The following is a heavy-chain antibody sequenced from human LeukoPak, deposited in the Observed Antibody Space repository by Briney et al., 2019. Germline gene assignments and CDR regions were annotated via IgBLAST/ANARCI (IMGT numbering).Heavy chain of an antibody. CDR1: GFTFSSYW. V-gene: IGHV3-7*01. CDR2: IKQDGSEK. D-gene: IGHD5-18*01. J-gene: IGHJ4*02. CDR3: AKGRYTYDF. Sequence: PGGSLRLSCAASGFTFSSYWMTWVRQAPGKELEWLANIKQDGSEKSSVDSVRGRFAISRDNAKNSLDLQMNGLRADDTAVYYCAKGRYTYDFWGQGTLVTVSS.